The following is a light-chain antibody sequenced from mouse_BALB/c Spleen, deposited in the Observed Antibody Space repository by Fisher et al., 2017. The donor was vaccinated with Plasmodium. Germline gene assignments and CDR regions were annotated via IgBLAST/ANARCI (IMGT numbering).Light chain of an antibody. CDR2: LVS. CDR1: QSLLDSDGKTY. Sequence: VITQTTLTLSVTVGQPASISCKSSQSLLDSDGKTYLSWFLQRPGQSPKRLIYLVSKLDSGVPDRFTGSGSGTDFTLKISRVEAEDLGVYYCFQGSHVPPTFGGGTKLEIK. CDR3: FQGSHVPPT. V-gene: IGKV1-135*01. J-gene: IGKJ1*01.